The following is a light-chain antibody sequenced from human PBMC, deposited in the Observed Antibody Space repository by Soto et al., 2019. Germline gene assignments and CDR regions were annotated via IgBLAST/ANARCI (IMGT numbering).Light chain of an antibody. CDR2: EVS. CDR1: SSDVGGYNY. CDR3: SSYTSSSTRV. V-gene: IGLV2-14*01. Sequence: QSALTQPDSVSGSPGQSITISCTGTSSDVGGYNYVSWYQHHPGKAPKLMIYEVSNRPSGISNRFSGSKSGTTASLTISGLQAEDEADYYCSSYTSSSTRVFGGGTKVTVL. J-gene: IGLJ3*02.